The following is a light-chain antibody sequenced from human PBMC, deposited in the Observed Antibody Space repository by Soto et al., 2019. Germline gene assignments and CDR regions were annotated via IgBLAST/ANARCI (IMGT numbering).Light chain of an antibody. CDR2: GAS. J-gene: IGKJ1*01. V-gene: IGKV3-20*01. CDR3: QQYGSSPPWT. Sequence: EMVLTQSPGTLSLSPGERANLSCRASQSVSSDYLAWYQQKPGQAPRLLIYGASSRATGIPDRFSGSGSGTDFTLTISRLEPEDSAVYYCQQYGSSPPWTSGQGTKVDIK. CDR1: QSVSSDY.